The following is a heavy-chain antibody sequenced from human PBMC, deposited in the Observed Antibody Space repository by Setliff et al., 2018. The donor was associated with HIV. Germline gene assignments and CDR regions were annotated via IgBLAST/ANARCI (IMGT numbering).Heavy chain of an antibody. V-gene: IGHV4-59*11. D-gene: IGHD2-2*01. CDR2: IYYGGST. J-gene: IGHJ2*01. Sequence: SETLSLTCTVSGGSISSHYWSWIRQPPGKGLEWIGYIYYGGSTNYNPSLKSRVTISVDTSKNSLYLQMNSLRAEETAVYYCARLRVVVVPAASWYFDLWGRGTLVTVSS. CDR3: ARLRVVVVPAASWYFDL. CDR1: GGSISSHY.